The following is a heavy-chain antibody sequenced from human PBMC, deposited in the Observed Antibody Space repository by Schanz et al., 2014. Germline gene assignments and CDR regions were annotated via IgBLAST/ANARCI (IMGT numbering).Heavy chain of an antibody. J-gene: IGHJ4*02. V-gene: IGHV1-2*06. CDR3: ARDRGAGWLQNLGDFDY. D-gene: IGHD5-12*01. CDR2: INPNNGDT. CDR1: GYTFTDYY. Sequence: QVQLVQSGAEMKKPGASVKVSCKASGYTFTDYYILWVRQAPGQGLEWLGRINPNNGDTYYAQKFQGRVTMTRDSSIDTVYMDLSRLTSDDTAVYYCARDRGAGWLQNLGDFDYWGQGTLVTVSS.